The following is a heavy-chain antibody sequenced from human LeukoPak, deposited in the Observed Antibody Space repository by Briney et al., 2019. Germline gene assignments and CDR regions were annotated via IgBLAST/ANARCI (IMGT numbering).Heavy chain of an antibody. V-gene: IGHV3-48*03. J-gene: IGHJ4*02. CDR2: ISSSGSTI. CDR1: GFTFSSYE. D-gene: IGHD3-22*01. CDR3: AKDRGGVVVRAFDY. Sequence: PGGSLRLSCAASGFTFSSYEMHWVRQAPGKGLEWVSYISSSGSTIYYADSVKGRFTISRDNAKNSLYLQMNSLRVEDTALYYCAKDRGGVVVRAFDYWGQGTLVTVSS.